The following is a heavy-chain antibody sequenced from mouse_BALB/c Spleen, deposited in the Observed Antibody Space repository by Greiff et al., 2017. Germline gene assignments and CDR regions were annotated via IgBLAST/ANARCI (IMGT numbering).Heavy chain of an antibody. CDR3: ARDYGNYAGYFDY. V-gene: IGHV5-17*02. Sequence: EVQGVESGGGLVQPGGSRKLSCAASGFTFSSFGMHWVRQAPEKGLEWVAYISSGSSTIYYADTVKGRFTISRDNPKNTLFLQMTSLRSEDTAMYYCARDYGNYAGYFDYWGQGTTLTVSS. J-gene: IGHJ2*01. CDR2: ISSGSSTI. CDR1: GFTFSSFG. D-gene: IGHD2-1*01.